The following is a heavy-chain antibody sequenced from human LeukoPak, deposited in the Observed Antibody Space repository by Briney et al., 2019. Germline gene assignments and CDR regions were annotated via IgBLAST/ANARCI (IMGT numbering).Heavy chain of an antibody. CDR2: ISYDGSNK. D-gene: IGHD6-19*01. J-gene: IGHJ1*01. CDR1: GFTFSSYA. Sequence: RSGGSLRLSCAASGFTFSSYAMHWVRQAPGKGLEWVALISYDGSNKYCADSVKGRFTVSRDNSKNTLYLQMNSLRVEDTAVYYCASAYREDHSGSQYFQHWGQGTLVTVSS. V-gene: IGHV3-30*04. CDR3: ASAYREDHSGSQYFQH.